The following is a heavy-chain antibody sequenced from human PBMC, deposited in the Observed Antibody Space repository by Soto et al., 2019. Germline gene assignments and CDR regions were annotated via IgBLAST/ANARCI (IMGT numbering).Heavy chain of an antibody. CDR1: GFTFSSYA. V-gene: IGHV3-30-3*01. CDR3: ARADVETFWFDP. J-gene: IGHJ5*02. Sequence: QVQLVESGGGVVQPGRSLRLSCAASGFTFSSYAMHWVRQAPGKGLEWVAVISYDGSNKYYADSVKGRFTISRDNSKNTLYLQMNSLRAEDTAVYYCARADVETFWFDPWGQGTLVTVSS. CDR2: ISYDGSNK. D-gene: IGHD2-21*01.